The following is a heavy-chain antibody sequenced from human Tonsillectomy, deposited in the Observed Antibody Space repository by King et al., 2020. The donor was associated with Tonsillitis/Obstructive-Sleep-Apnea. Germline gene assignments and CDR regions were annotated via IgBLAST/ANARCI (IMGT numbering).Heavy chain of an antibody. V-gene: IGHV5-51*01. Sequence: QLVQSGAEVKKPGESLKISCKGSGYSFTSYWNGWVRQMPGKGLEWRGSIYPGDSDTRYSPSFQGQVTISADKSISTAYLQWSSLKASDTAMYYCARGGYCSSTSCSNWFDPWGQGTLVTVSS. CDR3: ARGGYCSSTSCSNWFDP. CDR1: GYSFTSYW. CDR2: IYPGDSDT. J-gene: IGHJ5*02. D-gene: IGHD2-2*01.